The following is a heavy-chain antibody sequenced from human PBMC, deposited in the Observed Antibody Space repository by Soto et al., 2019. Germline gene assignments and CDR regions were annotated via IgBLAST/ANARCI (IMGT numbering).Heavy chain of an antibody. D-gene: IGHD2-8*01. CDR2: IHYNGYST. Sequence: EVQLVESGGGLVQPGGSLRLSCAASGFILSDYSMHWVRQAAGKGLEFVSSIHYNGYSTYYANSVKGRFTISRDNSKNTLFLQMGSLRAEEMAVYYCARVYVRGQAAFDIWGQGTTVTVSS. J-gene: IGHJ3*02. V-gene: IGHV3-64*01. CDR1: GFILSDYS. CDR3: ARVYVRGQAAFDI.